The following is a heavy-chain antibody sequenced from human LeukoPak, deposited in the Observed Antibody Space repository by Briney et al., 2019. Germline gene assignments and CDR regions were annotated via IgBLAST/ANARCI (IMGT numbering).Heavy chain of an antibody. CDR1: GFTFSSYE. J-gene: IGHJ6*03. V-gene: IGHV3-48*03. CDR2: ISSSGSTI. CDR3: ARTEYSSSWTYYYYMDV. D-gene: IGHD6-13*01. Sequence: PGGSLRLSCAASGFTFSSYEMNWVRQAPGKGLEWVSYISSSGSTIYYADSVKGRFTISRDNAKNSLYLQMNSLRAEDTAVYYCARTEYSSSWTYYYYMDVWGKGTTVTISS.